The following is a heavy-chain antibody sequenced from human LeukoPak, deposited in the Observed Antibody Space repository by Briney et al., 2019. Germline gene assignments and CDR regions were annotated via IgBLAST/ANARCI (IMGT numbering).Heavy chain of an antibody. CDR2: INSDGTKT. CDR3: ASLDPFDY. CDR1: GFTFRSYE. J-gene: IGHJ4*02. Sequence: GGSLRLSCAASGFTFRSYEMHWVRLAPGKGLTWVSRINSDGTKTDYADSVKGRFTISRDNPKNTLFLQMNSLRAEDTAIYYCASLDPFDYWGQGTLVTVSS. V-gene: IGHV3-74*01.